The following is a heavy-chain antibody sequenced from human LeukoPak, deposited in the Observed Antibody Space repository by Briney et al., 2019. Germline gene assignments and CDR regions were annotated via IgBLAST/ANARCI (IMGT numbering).Heavy chain of an antibody. CDR1: GYTFTSYG. Sequence: ASVTVSCKASGYTFTSYGISWVRQAPGQGLEWLGWISTYNGNTNYAQKLQGRVTMTTDTSTSTAYMELRSLRSDDTAVYYCARVLPRITMVRGLSFRSLDWFDPWGQGTLVTVSS. D-gene: IGHD3-10*01. J-gene: IGHJ5*02. CDR2: ISTYNGNT. CDR3: ARVLPRITMVRGLSFRSLDWFDP. V-gene: IGHV1-18*01.